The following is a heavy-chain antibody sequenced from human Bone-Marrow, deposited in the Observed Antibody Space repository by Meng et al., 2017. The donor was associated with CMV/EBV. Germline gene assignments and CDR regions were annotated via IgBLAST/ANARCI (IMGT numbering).Heavy chain of an antibody. V-gene: IGHV4-34*01. CDR2: INHSGST. CDR3: ARLPAAIPSYYYYGMDV. D-gene: IGHD2-2*02. CDR1: GGSFSGYY. J-gene: IGHJ6*02. Sequence: SETLSLTCAVYGGSFSGYYWSWIRQPPGKELEWIGEINHSGSTNYNPSLKSRVTISVDTSKNQFSLKLSSVTAADTAVYYCARLPAAIPSYYYYGMDVWGQGTTVTVSS.